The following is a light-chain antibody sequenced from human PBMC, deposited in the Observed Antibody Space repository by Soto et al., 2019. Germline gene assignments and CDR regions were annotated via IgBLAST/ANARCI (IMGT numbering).Light chain of an antibody. V-gene: IGKV1-5*01. CDR1: QSIRHY. CDR3: QHHNSYSQT. CDR2: GAS. Sequence: MTQSPPPLSASVGDRVTITCRASQSIRHYLAWYQQMPGKAPKLLIYGASTLQSGVPSRFSGSGSGTEFTLTISSLQPDDFGTYFCQHHNSYSQTFGQGTKVDIK. J-gene: IGKJ1*01.